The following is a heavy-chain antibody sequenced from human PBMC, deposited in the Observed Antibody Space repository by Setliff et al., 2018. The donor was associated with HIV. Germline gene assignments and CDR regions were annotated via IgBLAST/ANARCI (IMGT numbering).Heavy chain of an antibody. D-gene: IGHD4-17*01. CDR3: VKDGDYRNGDYDAFDI. V-gene: IGHV3-48*01. Sequence: PGGSLRLSCAASGFTFSSYSMNWVRQAPGKGLEWISYNGIINGAKHYADSMEGRFTISRDDAKNSLYLQMDSLRAEDTAVYYCVKDGDYRNGDYDAFDIWGQGTMVTVSS. J-gene: IGHJ3*02. CDR1: GFTFSSYS. CDR2: NGIINGAK.